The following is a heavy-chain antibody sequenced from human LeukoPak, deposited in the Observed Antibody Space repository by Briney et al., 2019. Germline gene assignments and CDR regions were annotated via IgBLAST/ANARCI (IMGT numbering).Heavy chain of an antibody. CDR1: EFTFSRYT. D-gene: IGHD1-1*01. CDR3: AFAPGTHRNYYFDY. J-gene: IGHJ4*02. V-gene: IGHV3-48*02. CDR2: ISSYRSTI. Sequence: PGGSLRLSCAASEFTFSRYTMNWVRQAPGKGLEWVADISSYRSTIYYADSVKGRFTISRDNAKNSLYLQMNSLRDEDTAVYYCAFAPGTHRNYYFDYWGQGTLVTVSS.